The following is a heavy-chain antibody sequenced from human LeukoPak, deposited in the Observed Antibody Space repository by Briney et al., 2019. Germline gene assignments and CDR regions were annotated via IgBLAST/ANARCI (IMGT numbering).Heavy chain of an antibody. CDR3: ARAAGGLQYQLPGGI. J-gene: IGHJ3*02. V-gene: IGHV1-2*02. D-gene: IGHD2-2*01. CDR1: GYTFTGYY. CDR2: INPNSGGT. Sequence: ASVKVSCKASGYTFTGYYMHWVRQAPGQGLEWVGWINPNSGGTNYAQKFQGRVTMTRDTSISTAYMELSRLRSDDTAVYYCARAAGGLQYQLPGGIWGEGTMVTVSS.